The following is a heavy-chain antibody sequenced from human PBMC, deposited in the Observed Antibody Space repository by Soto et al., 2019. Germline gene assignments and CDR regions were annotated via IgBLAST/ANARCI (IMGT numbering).Heavy chain of an antibody. V-gene: IGHV3-21*01. CDR2: ISSSSSYI. D-gene: IGHD5-18*01. CDR3: ARANTYYYYYMDV. CDR1: GFTFSSYS. Sequence: EVQLVESGGGLVKPGGSLRLSCAASGFTFSSYSMNWVRQAPGKGLEWVSSISSSSSYIYYADSVKGRFTISRDNAKNSLYLQINSLRAEDTAVYYCARANTYYYYYMDVWGKGTTVTVSS. J-gene: IGHJ6*03.